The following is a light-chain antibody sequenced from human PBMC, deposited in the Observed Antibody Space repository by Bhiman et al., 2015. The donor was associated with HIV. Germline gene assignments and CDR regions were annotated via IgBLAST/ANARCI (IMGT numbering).Light chain of an antibody. Sequence: NFMLTQPHSVSESPGRPVTISCTRSSGSIASNYVQWYQQRPGSSPTLLIYDDNRRSSGVPDRFSASIDTSSNSASLTISGLRTEDEADYYCQSYHVNLLVIFGDGTRLTVL. J-gene: IGLJ5*01. CDR3: QSYHVNLLVI. CDR2: DDN. CDR1: SGSIASNY. V-gene: IGLV6-57*01.